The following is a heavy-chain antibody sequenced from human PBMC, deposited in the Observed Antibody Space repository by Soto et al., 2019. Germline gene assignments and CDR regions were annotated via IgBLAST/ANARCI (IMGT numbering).Heavy chain of an antibody. D-gene: IGHD2-2*01. CDR2: ISGSGGST. Sequence: PGGSLRLSCAASGFTFSSYAMSWVRQAPGKGLEWVSAISGSGGSTYYADSVKGRFTISRDNSKNTLYLQMSSLRVEDTAVYYCVKGNQLLRYYFDYWGRGALVTVSS. V-gene: IGHV3-23*01. CDR1: GFTFSSYA. CDR3: VKGNQLLRYYFDY. J-gene: IGHJ4*02.